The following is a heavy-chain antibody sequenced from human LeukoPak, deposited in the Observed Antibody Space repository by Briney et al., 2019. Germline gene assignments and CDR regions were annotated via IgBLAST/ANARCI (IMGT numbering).Heavy chain of an antibody. Sequence: ASVTVSCKASGYTFTGYYMHWVRQAPGQGLEWMGWINPNSGGTNYAQKFQGRVTMTRDTSISTAYMELSRLRSDDTAVYYCASKLLWFGQDAFDIWGQGTMVTVSS. CDR3: ASKLLWFGQDAFDI. D-gene: IGHD3-10*01. CDR2: INPNSGGT. J-gene: IGHJ3*02. CDR1: GYTFTGYY. V-gene: IGHV1-2*02.